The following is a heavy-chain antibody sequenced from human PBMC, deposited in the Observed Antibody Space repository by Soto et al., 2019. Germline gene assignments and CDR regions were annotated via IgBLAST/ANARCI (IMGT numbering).Heavy chain of an antibody. CDR1: GFSINTGGVG. CDR2: LYWNDDE. D-gene: IGHD4-4*01. V-gene: IGHV2-5*01. J-gene: IGHJ4*02. Sequence: QITLKESGPTLVKPTETLTLTCTLSGFSINTGGVGVGWIRQPPGKAPEWLARLYWNDDEWYSPSLRYRLSVTKDTSQKQVVLTMDHMNPADTGTYDCAKRRAMSNTLSFDRWGQGALVTVSS. CDR3: AKRRAMSNTLSFDR.